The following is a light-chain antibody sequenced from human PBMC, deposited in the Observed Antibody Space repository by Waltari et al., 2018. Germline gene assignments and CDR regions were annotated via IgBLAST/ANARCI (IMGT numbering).Light chain of an antibody. CDR2: INN. CDR1: SSNIGRSY. Sequence: QSILTQPPSASGTPGQRVTISCSGSSSNIGRSYVFWYQQLPGTATKLLIYINNQLPFVVPRRFPGSTSVPYATLSISALGSADEAVVDCAAGDCSLGGPVFGRGTNVPVL. V-gene: IGLV1-47*01. CDR3: AAGDCSLGGPV. J-gene: IGLJ3*02.